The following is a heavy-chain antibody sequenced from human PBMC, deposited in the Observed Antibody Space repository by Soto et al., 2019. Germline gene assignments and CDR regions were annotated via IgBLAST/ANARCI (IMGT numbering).Heavy chain of an antibody. CDR1: GYTFTSYY. CDR3: ARDQGYYYDSSGSDY. V-gene: IGHV1-46*01. Sequence: ASVKVSCKASGYTFTSYYMHWVRQAPGQGLEWMGIINPSGGSTSYAQKFQDKVTMTRDTSTSTVYMELSSLRSEDTAVYYCARDQGYYYDSSGSDYWGQGTLVTVSS. D-gene: IGHD3-22*01. J-gene: IGHJ4*02. CDR2: INPSGGST.